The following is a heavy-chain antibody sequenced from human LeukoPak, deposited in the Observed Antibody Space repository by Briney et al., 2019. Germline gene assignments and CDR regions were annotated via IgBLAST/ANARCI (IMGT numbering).Heavy chain of an antibody. CDR3: ARAPRGDFWGGYPDV. J-gene: IGHJ6*04. Sequence: SETLSLSCSVSDDSISSTRYYWGWIRQPPGKGLEWIGSIYCTGTSYYNPSLESRLTMSVDTSKNQFSLRLTSVTAADTAVYFCARAPRGDFWGGYPDVWDKGTTVTVSS. D-gene: IGHD3-3*01. CDR2: IYCTGTS. CDR1: DDSISSTRYY. V-gene: IGHV4-39*07.